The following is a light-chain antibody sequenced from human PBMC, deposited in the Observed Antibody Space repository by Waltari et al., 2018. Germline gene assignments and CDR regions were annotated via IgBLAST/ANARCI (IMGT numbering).Light chain of an antibody. CDR3: QAWDNNRVV. CDR1: TLGDKY. CDR2: EDR. Sequence: SYELTQPPSVSVSPGQTARITCSGDTLGDKYGCWYQQKPGQSPVLVIYEDRKRPSGIPERFSGSNSGNTATLTISGTQAMDEADYSCQAWDNNRVVLGGGTKLTV. V-gene: IGLV3-1*01. J-gene: IGLJ2*01.